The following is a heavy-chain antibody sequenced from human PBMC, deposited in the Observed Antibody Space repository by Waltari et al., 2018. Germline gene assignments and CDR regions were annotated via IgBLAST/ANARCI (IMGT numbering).Heavy chain of an antibody. J-gene: IGHJ4*02. CDR1: GGTFSSYA. D-gene: IGHD3-10*01. CDR3: ARVGITMVQGVIITGAFDY. CDR2: IIPILGIA. V-gene: IGHV1-69*04. Sequence: QVQLVQSGAEVKKPGSSVKVSCKASGGTFSSYAISWVRQAPGQGLEWMGGIIPILGIANYEQKFQGRVTITADESTSTAYMELSSLRSEDTAVYYCARVGITMVQGVIITGAFDYWGQGTLVTVSS.